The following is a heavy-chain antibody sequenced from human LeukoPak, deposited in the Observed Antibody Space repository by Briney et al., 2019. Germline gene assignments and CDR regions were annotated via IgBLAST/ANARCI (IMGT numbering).Heavy chain of an antibody. V-gene: IGHV1-8*03. D-gene: IGHD6-19*01. CDR1: GYTFTNFD. CDR3: ARGRRLISSGWYYFDY. Sequence: ASVKVSCKASGYTFTNFDINWVRQATGQGLEWMGWMNPNSGNTGYAQKFQGRVTITRNTSISTAYMGLSSLRSEDTAVYYCARGRRLISSGWYYFDYWGQGTLVTVSS. CDR2: MNPNSGNT. J-gene: IGHJ4*02.